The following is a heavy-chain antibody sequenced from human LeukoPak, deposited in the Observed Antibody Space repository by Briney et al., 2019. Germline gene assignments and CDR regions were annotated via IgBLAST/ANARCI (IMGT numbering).Heavy chain of an antibody. Sequence: GGSLRLSCAASGFTFSSYAMSWVRQAPGKGLEWVSAISGSGGSTYYADSVKGRFTISRDNAKNSLYLQMNSLRAEDTAVYYCAKDIAQGYTFGSIEQDYWGQGTLVTVSS. D-gene: IGHD5-18*01. CDR3: AKDIAQGYTFGSIEQDY. V-gene: IGHV3-23*01. CDR2: ISGSGGST. J-gene: IGHJ4*02. CDR1: GFTFSSYA.